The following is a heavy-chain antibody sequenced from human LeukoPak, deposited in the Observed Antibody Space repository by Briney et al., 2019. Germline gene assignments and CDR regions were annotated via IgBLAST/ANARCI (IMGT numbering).Heavy chain of an antibody. CDR3: ARLHPDLAPYCSSTSCYSYYYYGMDV. D-gene: IGHD2-2*01. V-gene: IGHV1-18*01. CDR2: ISAYNGNA. Sequence: GASAKVSCKASGYTFTSYGISWVRQAPGQGLEWMGWISAYNGNANYAQKLQGRVTMTTDTSTSTAYMELRSLRSDDTAVYYCARLHPDLAPYCSSTSCYSYYYYGMDVWGQGTTVTVSS. J-gene: IGHJ6*02. CDR1: GYTFTSYG.